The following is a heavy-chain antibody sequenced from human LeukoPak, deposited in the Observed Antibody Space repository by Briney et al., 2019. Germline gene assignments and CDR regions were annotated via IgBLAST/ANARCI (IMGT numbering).Heavy chain of an antibody. CDR3: ARDRGTQFTYYDSSGYYDY. CDR2: IRRDGSEK. Sequence: GGPLRLSCAASGFAFSSYWMSWVRQGPGKGLEWVANIRRDGSEKYYADTVKGRFTISRDNAKNSLYLQMNSLRAEDTAVYYCARDRGTQFTYYDSSGYYDYWGQGTLVTVSS. V-gene: IGHV3-7*01. J-gene: IGHJ4*02. CDR1: GFAFSSYW. D-gene: IGHD3-22*01.